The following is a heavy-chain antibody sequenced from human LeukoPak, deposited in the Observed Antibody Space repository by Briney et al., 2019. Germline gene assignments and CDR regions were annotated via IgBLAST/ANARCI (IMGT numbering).Heavy chain of an antibody. D-gene: IGHD6-19*01. CDR2: IYYSGST. CDR1: GGSISNYY. V-gene: IGHV4-59*08. CDR3: ARHWVAVAFDP. Sequence: SETLSLTCTVSGGSISNYYWSWIRQPPGKGLEWIGYIYYSGSTNYNPSLKSRVTISVDTSKNQFSLKLSSVTAADTAVYCCARHWVAVAFDPWGQGTLVTVSS. J-gene: IGHJ5*02.